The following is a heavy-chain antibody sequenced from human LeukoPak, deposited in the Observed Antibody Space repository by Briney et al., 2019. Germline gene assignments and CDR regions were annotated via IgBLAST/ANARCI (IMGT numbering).Heavy chain of an antibody. Sequence: GGSLRLSCAASGFTFSSYAMSWVRQAPGKGLEWVSAISGSGGSTYYADSVKGRFTISRDNSKNTLYLQMNSLRAEDTAVYYCARHLTAMVDFDYWGQGTLVTVSS. D-gene: IGHD5-18*01. CDR1: GFTFSSYA. CDR3: ARHLTAMVDFDY. J-gene: IGHJ4*02. V-gene: IGHV3-23*01. CDR2: ISGSGGST.